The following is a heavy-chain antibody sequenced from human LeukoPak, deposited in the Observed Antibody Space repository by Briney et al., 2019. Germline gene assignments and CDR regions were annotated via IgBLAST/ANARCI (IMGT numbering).Heavy chain of an antibody. V-gene: IGHV4-39*01. CDR2: IYYSGST. Sequence: PSETLSLTCTVSGGSISSSSYYWGWIRQPPGKGLEWIGSIYYSGSTYYNPSLKSRVTISVDTSKNQFSLKLSSVTAADTAVYYCAKGYIIAGRQWYLDLWGRGTLVGVSS. CDR1: GGSISSSSYY. J-gene: IGHJ2*01. CDR3: AKGYIIAGRQWYLDL. D-gene: IGHD6-13*01.